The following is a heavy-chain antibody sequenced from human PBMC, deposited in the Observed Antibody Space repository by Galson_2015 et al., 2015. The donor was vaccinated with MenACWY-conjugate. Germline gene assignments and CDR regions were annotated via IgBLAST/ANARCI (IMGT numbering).Heavy chain of an antibody. Sequence: GAEVKKPGESLKISCKGSGYSFSTYWIAWVRQLPGKGLEWMGLISPGDSNTRYSPAFHGQVTISADKSISTAYLQLHSLQASDTAMYYCARHPPGGRGMDVWGQGTTVTVSS. CDR1: GYSFSTYW. V-gene: IGHV5-51*01. CDR2: ISPGDSNT. CDR3: ARHPPGGRGMDV. D-gene: IGHD1-26*01. J-gene: IGHJ6*02.